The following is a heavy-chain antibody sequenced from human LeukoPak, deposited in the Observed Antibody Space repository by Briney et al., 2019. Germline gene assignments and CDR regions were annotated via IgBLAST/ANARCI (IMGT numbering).Heavy chain of an antibody. CDR1: GGSISNYY. J-gene: IGHJ3*02. CDR2: IYYSGST. D-gene: IGHD2-21*02. V-gene: IGHV4-59*08. CDR3: ARHPTTPVVVVTAASAFDI. Sequence: SETLSLTCTVSGGSISNYYWSWIRQTPGKGLEWIGYIYYSGSTNYNPSLKSRVTISVDTSKNQFSLKLSSVTAADTAVYYCARHPTTPVVVVTAASAFDIWGQGTMVTVSS.